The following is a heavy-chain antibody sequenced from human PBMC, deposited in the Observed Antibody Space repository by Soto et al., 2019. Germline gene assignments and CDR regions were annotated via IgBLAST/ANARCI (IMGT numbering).Heavy chain of an antibody. CDR2: ISGTAGIT. Sequence: PGGSLRLSCAASGFTFNIYPMTWVRQAPGKGLEWVSAISGTAGITYYADSVKGRFTISRDNSKNTLYLQMNSLRAEDTAVYYCAKHDSITMIVVVINPFDYWGQGTLVTVSS. D-gene: IGHD3-22*01. V-gene: IGHV3-23*01. J-gene: IGHJ4*02. CDR1: GFTFNIYP. CDR3: AKHDSITMIVVVINPFDY.